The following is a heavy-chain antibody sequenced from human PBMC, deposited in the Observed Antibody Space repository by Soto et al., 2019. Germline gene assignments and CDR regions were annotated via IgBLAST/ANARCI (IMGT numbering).Heavy chain of an antibody. D-gene: IGHD5-18*01. CDR1: GFTFSTYA. V-gene: IGHV3-23*01. CDR2: ISSGAGST. CDR3: ARNGGYVYGKPNNWFDP. Sequence: GGSLRLSCAASGFTFSTYAMSWVRQAPGKGLEWVSGISSGAGSTYYADSVKGRFTISRDNSKNTMYLQMNSLRAEDTNIYYCARNGGYVYGKPNNWFDPWGQGTLVTVSS. J-gene: IGHJ5*02.